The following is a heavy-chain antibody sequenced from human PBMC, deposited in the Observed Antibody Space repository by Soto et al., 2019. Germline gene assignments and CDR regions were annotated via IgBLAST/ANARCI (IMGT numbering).Heavy chain of an antibody. CDR1: GFTFSSYE. Sequence: PGGSLRLSCAASGFTFSSYEMNWVRQAPGKGLEWVSYISSSGSTIYYADSVKGRFTISRDNAKNQFSLRLTSVTAADTAIYYCTRRYNWNDNYFDPWGPGALVTVSS. J-gene: IGHJ5*02. D-gene: IGHD1-20*01. CDR3: TRRYNWNDNYFDP. V-gene: IGHV3-48*03. CDR2: ISSSGSTI.